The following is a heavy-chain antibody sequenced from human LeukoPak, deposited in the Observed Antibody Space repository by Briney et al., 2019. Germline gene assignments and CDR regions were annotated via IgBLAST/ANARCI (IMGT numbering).Heavy chain of an antibody. V-gene: IGHV3-21*01. D-gene: IGHD3-10*01. CDR2: ISSSSSYT. Sequence: PGGSLRLSCAASGFTFSSYSMDWVRQAPGKGLEWVSSISSSSSYTYYADSVKGRFTISRDNAKNSLYLQMNSLRAEDTAVYYCARVLRLVRGVIDYWGQGTLVTVSS. CDR1: GFTFSSYS. J-gene: IGHJ4*02. CDR3: ARVLRLVRGVIDY.